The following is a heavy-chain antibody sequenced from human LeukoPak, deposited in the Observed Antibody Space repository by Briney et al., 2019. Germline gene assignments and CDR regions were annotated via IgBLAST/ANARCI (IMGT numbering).Heavy chain of an antibody. CDR2: INHSGST. D-gene: IGHD3-3*01. Sequence: PSETLSLTCTVYGGSFSAYYWSWIRQPPGKGLEWIGEINHSGSTNYNPSLKSRVTISVDTSKNQFSLKVSSVTAADTAVYYCARAPTYPYFGIFGVVNYFDLWGRGTLVTVSS. CDR3: ARAPTYPYFGIFGVVNYFDL. J-gene: IGHJ2*01. V-gene: IGHV4-34*01. CDR1: GGSFSAYY.